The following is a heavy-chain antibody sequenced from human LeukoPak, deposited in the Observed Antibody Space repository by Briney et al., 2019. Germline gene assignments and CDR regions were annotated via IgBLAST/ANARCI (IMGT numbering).Heavy chain of an antibody. J-gene: IGHJ5*02. Sequence: GGSLRLSCAASGFTFSAYSMNWVRQAPGKGLEWVSYISTTTSPIYYADSVKGRFTISRDNAKNSLYLQMNNLRAEDTAIYYCAKEAVAGTDWFDPWGQGTLVTVSS. V-gene: IGHV3-48*01. CDR1: GFTFSAYS. D-gene: IGHD6-19*01. CDR2: ISTTTSPI. CDR3: AKEAVAGTDWFDP.